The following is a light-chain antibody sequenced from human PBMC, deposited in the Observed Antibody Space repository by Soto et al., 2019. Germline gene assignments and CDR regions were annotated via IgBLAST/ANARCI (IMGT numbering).Light chain of an antibody. CDR1: SSDVGAYNY. Sequence: QSALTQPASVSGSPGQSITISCTGTSSDVGAYNYDSWYQQHHPGEAPKLIIYDVSHRPSGVSNRFSGSKSGNTASLTISGLQTEDEADYYCSSYTSATTYVFGTGTKVT. J-gene: IGLJ1*01. CDR2: DVS. V-gene: IGLV2-14*03. CDR3: SSYTSATTYV.